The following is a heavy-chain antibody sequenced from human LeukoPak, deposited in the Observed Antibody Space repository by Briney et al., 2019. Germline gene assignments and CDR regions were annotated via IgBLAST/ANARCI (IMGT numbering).Heavy chain of an antibody. CDR2: ISGSGDST. J-gene: IGHJ6*03. Sequence: GGSLRLSCAASGFTFSSYAMNWVRQAPGKGLEWVSGISGSGDSTYYTDSVKGRFTISRDKSKNTLYLQMNSLRAEDTAVYYCARDSYSNYYYYYYMDVWGKGTTVTVSS. CDR1: GFTFSSYA. V-gene: IGHV3-23*01. D-gene: IGHD4-11*01. CDR3: ARDSYSNYYYYYYMDV.